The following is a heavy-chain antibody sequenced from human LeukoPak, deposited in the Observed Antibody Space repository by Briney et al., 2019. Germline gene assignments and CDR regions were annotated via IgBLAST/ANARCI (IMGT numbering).Heavy chain of an antibody. CDR3: ATSSGWYPKYFDY. D-gene: IGHD6-19*01. J-gene: IGHJ4*02. CDR2: ISGGGGDT. Sequence: PGGSLRLSCAASGFTFCTYPMTWVRQAPGKGLEWVSAISGGGGDTYYADSVKGRFTISRDNSKNTLYLQMNSLRAEDTALYYCATSSGWYPKYFDYWGQGTLVTVSS. V-gene: IGHV3-23*01. CDR1: GFTFCTYP.